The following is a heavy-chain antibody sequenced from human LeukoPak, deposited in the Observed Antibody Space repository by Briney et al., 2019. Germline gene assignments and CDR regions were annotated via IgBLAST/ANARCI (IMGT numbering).Heavy chain of an antibody. J-gene: IGHJ6*03. D-gene: IGHD1-20*01. CDR2: ISSSSSYI. CDR1: GFTFSSYS. Sequence: GGSLRLSCAASGFTFSSYSMNWVRQAPGKGLEWVSSISSSSSYIYYADSVKGRFTISRDNAKNSLYLQMNSLRAEDTAVYYCARAMHNWNDLGYYYYYMDVWGKGTTVTVSS. CDR3: ARAMHNWNDLGYYYYYMDV. V-gene: IGHV3-21*01.